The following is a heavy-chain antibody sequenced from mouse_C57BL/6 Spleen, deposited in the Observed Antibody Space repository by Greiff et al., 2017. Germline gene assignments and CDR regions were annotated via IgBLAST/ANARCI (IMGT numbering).Heavy chain of an antibody. CDR1: GYTFPSYW. D-gene: IGHD1-1*01. CDR3: AREEITTEAMDQ. J-gene: IGHJ4*01. CDR2: IHPGSGST. V-gene: IGHV1-55*01. Sequence: VQLQQPGAELVKPGASVKMSCKASGYTFPSYWITWVKQRPGQGLEWIGDIHPGSGSTNYNEKFKSKATVTVDISSSTAYMQLSGLTSEDSAVYYFAREEITTEAMDQWGQGTSVTVSS.